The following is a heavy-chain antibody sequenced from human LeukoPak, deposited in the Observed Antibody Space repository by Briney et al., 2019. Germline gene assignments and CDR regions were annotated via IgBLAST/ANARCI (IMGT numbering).Heavy chain of an antibody. Sequence: ASVKVSCKVSGYTLTDLSMHWVRQAPGKGLEWMGGFDPEDGETFYAQKFQGRVTMTEDTSTDTAYMELSSLRSEDTAVYYCATDYYYDSSGSYYTVDYWGQGTLVTVSS. CDR1: GYTLTDLS. CDR2: FDPEDGET. D-gene: IGHD3-22*01. CDR3: ATDYYYDSSGSYYTVDY. J-gene: IGHJ4*02. V-gene: IGHV1-24*01.